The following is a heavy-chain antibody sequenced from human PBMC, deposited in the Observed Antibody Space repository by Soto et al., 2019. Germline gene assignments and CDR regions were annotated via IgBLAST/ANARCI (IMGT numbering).Heavy chain of an antibody. CDR1: GFTFSSYA. J-gene: IGHJ3*02. V-gene: IGHV3-23*01. Sequence: GSLSLSCAASGFTFSSYAMSWVRQAPGKGLEWVSAISGSGGSTYYADSVKGRFTISRDNSKNTLYLKMNSLRAEDTAVYYCAKVNPGIVVVVAAKAPAAFDIWGQGTMVTVSS. CDR3: AKVNPGIVVVVAAKAPAAFDI. D-gene: IGHD2-15*01. CDR2: ISGSGGST.